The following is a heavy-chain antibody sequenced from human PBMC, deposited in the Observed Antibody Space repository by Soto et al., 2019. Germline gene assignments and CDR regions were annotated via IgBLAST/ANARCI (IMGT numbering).Heavy chain of an antibody. CDR2: INPSGGST. Sequence: ASVKVSCKASGYTFTSSYMHWVRQSPGQGLEWMGIINPSGGSTSYAQKFQGRVTMTRDTSTSTVYMELSSLRSEDTAVYYCARDSTSFITMIVVVPYNWFDPWGQGTLVTVSS. V-gene: IGHV1-46*01. J-gene: IGHJ5*02. CDR1: GYTFTSSY. CDR3: ARDSTSFITMIVVVPYNWFDP. D-gene: IGHD3-22*01.